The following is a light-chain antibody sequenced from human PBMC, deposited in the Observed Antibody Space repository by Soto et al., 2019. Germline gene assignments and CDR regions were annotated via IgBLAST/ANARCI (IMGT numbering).Light chain of an antibody. V-gene: IGKV3-11*01. CDR1: QSVSRF. CDR2: DTS. Sequence: EIVLTQSPATLSLSPGERATLSCRASQSVSRFFAWYQQKPGQAPRLLIYDTSNRATGIPARFSGIGSGTDFTLTISSLEPEDFAIYYCQQRSSWPLTFGQGTRVEIK. J-gene: IGKJ1*01. CDR3: QQRSSWPLT.